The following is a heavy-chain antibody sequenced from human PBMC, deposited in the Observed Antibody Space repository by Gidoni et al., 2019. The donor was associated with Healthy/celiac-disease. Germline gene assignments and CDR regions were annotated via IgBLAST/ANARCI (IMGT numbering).Heavy chain of an antibody. CDR1: GFTFSSSW. V-gene: IGHV3-7*01. CDR3: ARFGYSSGWDGFPFDY. J-gene: IGHJ4*02. D-gene: IGHD6-19*01. Sequence: EVQLVESGGGVVQPGGSLRLSCAASGFTFSSSWMSWVSQAPGKGLEWVANIKKDGSEKYYVDSVKGRFTISRDNAKNSLYLQMNSLRAEDTAVYYCARFGYSSGWDGFPFDYWGQGTLVTVSS. CDR2: IKKDGSEK.